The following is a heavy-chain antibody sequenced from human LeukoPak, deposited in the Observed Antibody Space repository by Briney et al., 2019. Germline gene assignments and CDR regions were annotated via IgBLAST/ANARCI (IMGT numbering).Heavy chain of an antibody. CDR3: ARRRDVLWYFDL. J-gene: IGHJ2*01. Sequence: SETLSLTCTVSGDSISSYYWNCIRQPPGKGLEWIGYIYNSGSTKYNPSLESRVTTSGGTSKNQFSLKLSAVTAADTAVYYCARRRDVLWYFDLWGRGTLVTVCS. D-gene: IGHD6-6*01. V-gene: IGHV4-59*01. CDR2: IYNSGST. CDR1: GDSISSYY.